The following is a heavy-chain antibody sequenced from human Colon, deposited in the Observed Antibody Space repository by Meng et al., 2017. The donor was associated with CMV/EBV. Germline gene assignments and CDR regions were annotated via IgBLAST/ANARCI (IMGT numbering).Heavy chain of an antibody. V-gene: IGHV3-21*01. D-gene: IGHD3-16*01. CDR1: GFTFSSYT. CDR2: ISTSGTNI. J-gene: IGHJ4*02. CDR3: ARVFVITSATFYFDY. Sequence: GGPLRLSCETSGFTFSSYTMHWVRQAPGKGLEWVSSISTSGTNIYYADSVKGRFTVSRDNAKNSLYLQMNSLRAEDTAAYYCARVFVITSATFYFDYWGQGTLVTVSS.